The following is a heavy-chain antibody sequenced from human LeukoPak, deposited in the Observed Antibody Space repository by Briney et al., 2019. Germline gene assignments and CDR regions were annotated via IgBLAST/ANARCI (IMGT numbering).Heavy chain of an antibody. V-gene: IGHV1-69*13. CDR2: IIPIFGTA. D-gene: IGHD3-22*01. J-gene: IGHJ4*02. CDR1: GGTFSSYA. CDR3: ARVPGFYDSSGYYRLRYFDY. Sequence: ASVKVSCKASGGTFSSYAISWVRQAPGQGLEWMGGIIPIFGTANYAQKFQGRVTITADESTSTAYMELSSLRSEDTAVYYCARVPGFYDSSGYYRLRYFDYWGQGTLVTVSS.